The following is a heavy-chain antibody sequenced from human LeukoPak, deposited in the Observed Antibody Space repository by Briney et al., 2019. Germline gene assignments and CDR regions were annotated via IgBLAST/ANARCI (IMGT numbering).Heavy chain of an antibody. CDR2: IYSGGST. Sequence: GGSRRLSCAASGFTVSSNYMSWVRQAPGKGLEWVSVIYSGGSTYYADSVKGRFTISRDNSKNTLYLQMNSLRAEDTAVYYCARALNDYSNYYFDYWGQGTLVTVSS. D-gene: IGHD4-11*01. CDR1: GFTVSSNY. J-gene: IGHJ4*02. CDR3: ARALNDYSNYYFDY. V-gene: IGHV3-66*02.